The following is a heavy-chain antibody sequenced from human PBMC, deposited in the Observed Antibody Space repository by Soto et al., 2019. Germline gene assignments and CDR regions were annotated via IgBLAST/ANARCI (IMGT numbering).Heavy chain of an antibody. V-gene: IGHV3-21*01. J-gene: IGHJ6*02. CDR1: GFTFTDYS. CDR2: IYGSGTYI. CDR3: ARFRIRDGNRYIHDGMDV. Sequence: PGGSLRLSCAASGFTFTDYSFNWVRQAPGKGLEWVSSIYGSGTYIYYTDSVKGRFTISRDNARNSLYLQLNSLRAEDTAVYYCARFRIRDGNRYIHDGMDVWGQGPTVTVSS. D-gene: IGHD5-18*01.